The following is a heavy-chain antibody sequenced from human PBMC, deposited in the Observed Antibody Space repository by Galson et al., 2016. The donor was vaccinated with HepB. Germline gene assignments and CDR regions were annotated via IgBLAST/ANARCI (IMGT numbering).Heavy chain of an antibody. CDR1: GGSFSGYY. V-gene: IGHV4-34*01. CDR3: ARGMARGDVVIRGFDS. CDR2: INRRGST. Sequence: ETLSLTCIVHGGSFSGYYWSWIRQTPGKGLEWIGEINRRGSTNYNPSLISRVTISIDTSRNHFSLNLTSVTAADTAVYSCARGMARGDVVIRGFDSWSQGTPGTVSS. J-gene: IGHJ4*02. D-gene: IGHD5-24*01.